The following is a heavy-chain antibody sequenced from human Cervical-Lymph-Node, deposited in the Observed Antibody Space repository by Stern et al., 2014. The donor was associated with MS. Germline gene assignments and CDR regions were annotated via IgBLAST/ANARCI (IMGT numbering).Heavy chain of an antibody. CDR1: GFTVRRDY. CDR2: ITNVGST. Sequence: EVQLVESGGGVIQPGGSLRLSCTASGFTVRRDYMTWVRQAPGMGLEWVSLITNVGSTFYTDSVKGRFTISRDDSKNTVYLHMTSLRAEDTAMYYCARDTSSPERSDWWGQGTLVTVSS. J-gene: IGHJ4*02. V-gene: IGHV3-53*01. CDR3: ARDTSSPERSDW. D-gene: IGHD1-1*01.